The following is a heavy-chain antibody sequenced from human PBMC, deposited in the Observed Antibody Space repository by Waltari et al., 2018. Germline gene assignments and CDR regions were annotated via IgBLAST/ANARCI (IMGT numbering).Heavy chain of an antibody. CDR2: MYFTGIM. J-gene: IGHJ4*02. D-gene: IGHD6-19*01. V-gene: IGHV4-4*07. CDR3: ATDGLSRSLSH. Sequence: QVPLRESGPGLLKPSETLSLPFSVTGCSLSSYYWNWIRQPAGKGLEWIGRMYFTGIMDYNPSLQSRVTMSVDTSKNQFFLNLTSVTAADTAVYYCATDGLSRSLSHWGQGALVTVSS. CDR1: GCSLSSYY.